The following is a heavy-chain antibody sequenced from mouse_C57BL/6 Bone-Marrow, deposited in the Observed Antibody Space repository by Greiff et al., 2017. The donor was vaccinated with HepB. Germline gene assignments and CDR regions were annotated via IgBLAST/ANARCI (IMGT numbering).Heavy chain of an antibody. CDR3: ARDGGSPYYYAMDY. CDR1: GFTFSSYA. V-gene: IGHV5-4*01. J-gene: IGHJ4*01. CDR2: ISDGGSYT. D-gene: IGHD1-1*01. Sequence: DVKLVESGGGLVKPGGSLKLSCAASGFTFSSYAMSWVRQTPEKRLEWVATISDGGSYTYYPDNVKGRFTISRDNAKNNLYLQMSQLKSEDTAMYYCARDGGSPYYYAMDYWGQGTSVTVSS.